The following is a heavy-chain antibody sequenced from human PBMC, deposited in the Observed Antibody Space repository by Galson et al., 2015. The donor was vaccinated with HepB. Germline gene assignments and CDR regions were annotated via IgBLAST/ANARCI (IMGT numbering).Heavy chain of an antibody. CDR1: GYTFGTYF. V-gene: IGHV1-69*04. CDR3: AREGTAPSGTYYFDL. J-gene: IGHJ4*02. D-gene: IGHD3-10*01. CDR2: IIPILGQA. Sequence: SVKVSCKASGYTFGTYFIHWVRQAPGQGLEWMGRIIPILGQANYGQNFQGRVTLTADKYSNTAYMELSSLRSEDTAFYYCAREGTAPSGTYYFDLWGQGTLVTVSS.